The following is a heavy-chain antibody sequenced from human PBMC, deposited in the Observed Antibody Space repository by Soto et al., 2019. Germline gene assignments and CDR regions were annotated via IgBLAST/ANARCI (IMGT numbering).Heavy chain of an antibody. J-gene: IGHJ4*02. V-gene: IGHV4-34*01. Sequence: TSETLSLTCAVYGGSFSGYYWSWIRQPPGKGLEWIGEINHSGSTNYNPSLKSRVTISVDTSKNQFSLKLSSVTAADTAVYYCARFLSGSGFDYWGQGTLVTVSS. CDR2: INHSGST. CDR3: ARFLSGSGFDY. CDR1: GGSFSGYY. D-gene: IGHD6-19*01.